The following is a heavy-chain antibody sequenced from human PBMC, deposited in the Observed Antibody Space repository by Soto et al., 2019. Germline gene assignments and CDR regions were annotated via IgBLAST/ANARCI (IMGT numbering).Heavy chain of an antibody. Sequence: QVQLVESGGGAVQPGRSLRLSCAASGFTFSSYGMHWVRQAPGKGLEWVAVISYDGSNKYYADSVKGRFTISRDNSKNTLYLQMNSLRAEDTAVYYCAKAIDYGDYVLSSLDYWGQGTLVTVSS. CDR2: ISYDGSNK. CDR1: GFTFSSYG. V-gene: IGHV3-30*18. J-gene: IGHJ4*02. D-gene: IGHD4-17*01. CDR3: AKAIDYGDYVLSSLDY.